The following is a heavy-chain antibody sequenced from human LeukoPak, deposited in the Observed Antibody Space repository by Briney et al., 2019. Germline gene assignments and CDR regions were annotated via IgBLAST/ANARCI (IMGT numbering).Heavy chain of an antibody. CDR3: AKRAVVYDAFDI. CDR1: GFTFSSYT. V-gene: IGHV3-30*04. D-gene: IGHD6-19*01. J-gene: IGHJ3*02. Sequence: GGSLRLFCAASGFTFSSYTMHWVRQAPGKGLEWVAVISYDGSNKYYADSVKGRFTISRDNSKNTLYMQMNSLRGEDTAVYYCAKRAVVYDAFDIWGQGTVVTVSS. CDR2: ISYDGSNK.